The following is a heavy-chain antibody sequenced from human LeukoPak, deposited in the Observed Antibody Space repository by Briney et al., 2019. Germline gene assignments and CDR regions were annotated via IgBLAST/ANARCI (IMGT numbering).Heavy chain of an antibody. V-gene: IGHV1-18*01. CDR3: AREPSRTHYYDSSGYHPAGGDY. CDR1: GYTFTSYG. CDR2: ISAYNGNT. D-gene: IGHD3-22*01. Sequence: VASVKVSCKASGYTFTSYGISWVRQAPGQGLEWMGWISAYNGNTNYAQKLQGRVTMTTDTSTSTAYMELRSLRSDDTAVYYCAREPSRTHYYDSSGYHPAGGDYWGQGTLVTVSS. J-gene: IGHJ4*02.